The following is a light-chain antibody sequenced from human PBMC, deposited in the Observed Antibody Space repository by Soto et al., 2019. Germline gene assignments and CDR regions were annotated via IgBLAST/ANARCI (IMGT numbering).Light chain of an antibody. CDR1: QSVSSSY. Sequence: EIVLTQSPATLSLSPGERATLSCRASQSVSSSYLAWYQQKPGQAPRLLIYGASSRATGIPDRFSGSGSGTDVTLTISRLEPEDFAVYYCQQYGSSPRTFGQGTKVDIK. CDR3: QQYGSSPRT. J-gene: IGKJ1*01. CDR2: GAS. V-gene: IGKV3-20*01.